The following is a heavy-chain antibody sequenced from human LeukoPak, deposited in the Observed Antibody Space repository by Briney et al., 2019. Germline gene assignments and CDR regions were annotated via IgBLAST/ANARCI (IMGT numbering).Heavy chain of an antibody. CDR3: ANDLGDGYNPYYYYSGMDV. CDR2: ISYDGHNK. J-gene: IGHJ6*02. Sequence: GGSLRLSCAASGFTFSNCGMHWVRQAPGKGLEWVAVISYDGHNKYYADSVKGRFTISRDNSKNTLDLQMNGLRAEDTAVYYCANDLGDGYNPYYYYSGMDVWGQGTTVTVS. CDR1: GFTFSNCG. D-gene: IGHD5-24*01. V-gene: IGHV3-30*18.